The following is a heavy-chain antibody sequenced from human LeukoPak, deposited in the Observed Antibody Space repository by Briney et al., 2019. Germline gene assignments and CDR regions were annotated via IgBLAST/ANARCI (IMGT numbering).Heavy chain of an antibody. J-gene: IGHJ4*02. D-gene: IGHD1-26*01. CDR2: MSSNEVS. CDR1: NGSISSYF. V-gene: IGHV4-4*07. CDR3: ARSSRRVGATTPLGY. Sequence: SQTLSLTCTVSNGSISSYFWSWIRQPAGKGLEWIGRMSSNEVSTYSPSLKSRVTISVDTSKNQFSLKLSSVTAADTAVYYCARSSRRVGATTPLGYWGQGTLVTVSS.